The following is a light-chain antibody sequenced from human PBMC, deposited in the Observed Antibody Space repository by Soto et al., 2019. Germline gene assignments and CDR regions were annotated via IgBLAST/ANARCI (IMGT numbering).Light chain of an antibody. J-gene: IGKJ1*01. CDR2: AAS. CDR3: QQYPTDWT. Sequence: DIPMTQSPSTLSASVGDTVTITSRASESIDNWLAWYQQKPGKAPKLLIFAASTLVRGVPSRFSGCGSGTEFTLTIGSLQADDYATFYCQQYPTDWTFGQGTKVEIK. V-gene: IGKV1-5*01. CDR1: ESIDNW.